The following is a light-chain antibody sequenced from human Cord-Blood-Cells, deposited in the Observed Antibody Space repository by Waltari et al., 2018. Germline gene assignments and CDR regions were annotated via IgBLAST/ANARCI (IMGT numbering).Light chain of an antibody. V-gene: IGKV3-15*01. CDR2: GAS. Sequence: EIVMKQSPSTLSVSPGERATLSCRASQSVSSNLAWYQQKPGQAPRLLIYGASTRATGIPARFSGSGSGTEFTLTISSLQSEDFAVYCCQQYNNWPWTFGQGTKVEIK. J-gene: IGKJ1*01. CDR1: QSVSSN. CDR3: QQYNNWPWT.